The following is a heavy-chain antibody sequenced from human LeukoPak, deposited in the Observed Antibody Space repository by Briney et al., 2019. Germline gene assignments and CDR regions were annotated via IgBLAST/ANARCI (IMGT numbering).Heavy chain of an antibody. V-gene: IGHV3-23*01. J-gene: IGHJ4*02. CDR1: GFTFSSHA. Sequence: GGSLRLSCAASGFTFSSHAMHWVRQDPGKGLEWVSAISGSGGSTYYADSVKGRFTISRDNSKNTLYLQMNSLRAEDTAVYYCAKKPVAGPVDYWGQGTLVTVSS. D-gene: IGHD6-19*01. CDR3: AKKPVAGPVDY. CDR2: ISGSGGST.